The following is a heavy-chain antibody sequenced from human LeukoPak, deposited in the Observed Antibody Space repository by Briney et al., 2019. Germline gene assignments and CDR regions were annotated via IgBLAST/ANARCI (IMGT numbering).Heavy chain of an antibody. J-gene: IGHJ4*02. CDR2: IYHTGST. D-gene: IGHD4-23*01. CDR1: GDSISNGYY. V-gene: IGHV4-38-2*02. Sequence: PSETLSLTCTVSGDSISNGYYWGWIRQPPGNGLEWIGSIYHTGSTYYNPSLKSRVIISVDTSKNQFSLKLSSVTAADTAVYYCARGRSGYGGNSGIASCDFWGQGTLVTVSS. CDR3: ARGRSGYGGNSGIASCDF.